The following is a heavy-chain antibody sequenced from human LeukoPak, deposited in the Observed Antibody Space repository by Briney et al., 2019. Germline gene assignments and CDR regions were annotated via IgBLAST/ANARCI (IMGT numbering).Heavy chain of an antibody. V-gene: IGHV1-2*02. D-gene: IGHD2-2*01. CDR3: NAVVPAAVSNWFDP. CDR2: INPNSGGT. Sequence: ASVKVSCKASGYTFTGYYMHWVRQAPGQGLEWMGWINPNSGGTNYAQKFQGRVTMTRDTSISTAYMELSRLRSGDTAVYYCNAVVPAAVSNWFDPWGQGTLVTVSS. CDR1: GYTFTGYY. J-gene: IGHJ5*02.